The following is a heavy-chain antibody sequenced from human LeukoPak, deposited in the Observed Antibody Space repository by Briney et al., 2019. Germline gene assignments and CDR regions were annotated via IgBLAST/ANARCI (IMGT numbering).Heavy chain of an antibody. CDR2: IYYSGST. Sequence: PSGTLSLTCTVSGGSISSSSYYWGWIRQPPGKRLEWIGSIYYSGSTYYNPSLKSRVTISVDTSKNQFSLKLSSVTAADTAVYYCARGSGGSGWGFDYWGQGTLVTVSS. CDR1: GGSISSSSYY. J-gene: IGHJ4*02. V-gene: IGHV4-39*07. D-gene: IGHD6-19*01. CDR3: ARGSGGSGWGFDY.